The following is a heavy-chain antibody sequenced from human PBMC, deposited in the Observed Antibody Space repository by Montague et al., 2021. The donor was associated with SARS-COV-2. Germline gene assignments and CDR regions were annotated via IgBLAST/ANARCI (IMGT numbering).Heavy chain of an antibody. CDR1: GSCTAGAD. V-gene: IGHV4-59*08. J-gene: IGHJ3*01. CDR2: VYYNGDT. Sequence: SETLSLTCTISGSCTAGADWNWIRQNPGNQTEWIADVYYNGDTKYNPSLQSRVTISIDTSENQFSLRLNSVTAADTAVYFCARGWAFDPWGQGRLVTVSS. CDR3: ARGWAFDP. D-gene: IGHD6-19*01.